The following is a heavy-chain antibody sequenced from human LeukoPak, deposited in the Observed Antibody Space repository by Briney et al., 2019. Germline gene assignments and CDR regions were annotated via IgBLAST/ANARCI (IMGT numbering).Heavy chain of an antibody. V-gene: IGHV4-34*01. Sequence: SETLSLTCAVYGGSFSGYYWSWIRQPPGKGLEWIGYIYYSGSTYYNPSLKSRVTISVDTSKNQFSLKLSSVTAADTAVYYCARGRMVDYFDYWGQGTLVTVSS. D-gene: IGHD2-15*01. CDR2: IYYSGST. CDR3: ARGRMVDYFDY. CDR1: GGSFSGYY. J-gene: IGHJ4*02.